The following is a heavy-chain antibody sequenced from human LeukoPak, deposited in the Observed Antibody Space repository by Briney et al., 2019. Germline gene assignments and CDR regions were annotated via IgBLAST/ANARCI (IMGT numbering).Heavy chain of an antibody. CDR2: IYSSGDR. V-gene: IGHV3-66*03. J-gene: IGHJ3*02. CDR3: AKDTREGVGDAFDI. D-gene: IGHD3-10*01. Sequence: GGSLRLSCVASGFAVTTNYLTWVRQAPGKGLEWVSVIYSSGDRYYADSVKGRFTISRDNSKNTVYLQMNSLRAEDTAVYYCAKDTREGVGDAFDIWGQGTMVTVSS. CDR1: GFAVTTNY.